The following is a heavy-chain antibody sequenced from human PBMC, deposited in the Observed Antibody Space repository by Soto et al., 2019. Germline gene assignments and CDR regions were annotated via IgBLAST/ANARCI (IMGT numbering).Heavy chain of an antibody. CDR1: GGSISSSSYY. CDR2: IYYSGST. V-gene: IGHV4-39*01. J-gene: IGHJ2*01. CDR3: ASLGGGYCSGGSCYGWYSDL. Sequence: QLQLQESGPGLVKPSETLSLTCTVSGGSISSSSYYWGWIRQPPGKGLEWIGSIYYSGSTYYNPSLKSRVTISVDTSKNKFSLKLSSVTAADRAVYYCASLGGGYCSGGSCYGWYSDLRGRGTLVTVSS. D-gene: IGHD2-15*01.